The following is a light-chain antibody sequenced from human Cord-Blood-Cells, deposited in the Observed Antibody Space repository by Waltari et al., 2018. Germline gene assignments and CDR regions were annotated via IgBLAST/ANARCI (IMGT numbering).Light chain of an antibody. V-gene: IGLV2-14*03. CDR2: DVS. J-gene: IGLJ3*02. Sequence: QSALTQPASVSGSPGQSITISCTGTRSDVGGYNYVSWYQQHPGKAPKLMIYDVSNRPSGVSNRFSVSKSGNTASLTISGLQAEDEADYYCSSYTSSSTLVFGGGTKLTVL. CDR3: SSYTSSSTLV. CDR1: RSDVGGYNY.